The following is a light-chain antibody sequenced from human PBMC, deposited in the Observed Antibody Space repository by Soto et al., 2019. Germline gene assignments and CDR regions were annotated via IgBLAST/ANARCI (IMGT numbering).Light chain of an antibody. J-gene: IGKJ5*01. CDR3: QQYNKWPPIT. CDR1: ETVSRN. CDR2: GAS. V-gene: IGKV3-15*01. Sequence: DIVLAQFPGTLSLSPGERATLSCRASETVSRNYIAWYQQNPGQGPRLLIYGASTRATGIPARFSGSGSGTEFTLTISSLQSEDFAVYYCQQYNKWPPITFGQGRRLEI.